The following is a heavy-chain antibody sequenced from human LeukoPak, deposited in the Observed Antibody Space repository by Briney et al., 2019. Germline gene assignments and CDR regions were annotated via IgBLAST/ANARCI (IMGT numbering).Heavy chain of an antibody. CDR3: ATVVVAHYGMDV. Sequence: SVKVSCKASGGTLSSYAISWVRQAPGQGLEWMGRIIPILGIANYAQKFQGRVTITADKSTSTAYMELSSLRSEDTAVYYCATVVVAHYGMDVWGQGTTVTVSS. V-gene: IGHV1-69*04. D-gene: IGHD2-15*01. CDR2: IIPILGIA. J-gene: IGHJ6*02. CDR1: GGTLSSYA.